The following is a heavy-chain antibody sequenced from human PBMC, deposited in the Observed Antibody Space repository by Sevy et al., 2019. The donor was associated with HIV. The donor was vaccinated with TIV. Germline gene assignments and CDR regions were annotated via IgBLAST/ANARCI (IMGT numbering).Heavy chain of an antibody. D-gene: IGHD2-15*01. CDR1: GGSISYYY. J-gene: IGHJ4*02. CDR2: IYFRGNT. CDR3: ARHLEARSARPMFDY. V-gene: IGHV4-59*08. Sequence: SETLSLTCTVSGGSISYYYWSWIRQTPGKGLEWIGYIYFRGNTKYNPSLESRVTISVDTSKNQFSLKMKSVTAADTAVCYCARHLEARSARPMFDYWGQGALVTVSS.